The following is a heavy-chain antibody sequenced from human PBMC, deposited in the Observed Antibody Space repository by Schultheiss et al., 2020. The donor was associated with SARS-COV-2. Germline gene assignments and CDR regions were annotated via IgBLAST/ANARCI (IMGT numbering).Heavy chain of an antibody. Sequence: SETLSLTCTVSGGSISSSSYYWSWIRQPPGKGLEWIGYIYYSGSTNYNPSLKSRVTISVDTSKNQFSLKLSSVTAADTAVYYCARTYYYDSSGYPDAFDIWGQGTMVTVSS. J-gene: IGHJ3*02. D-gene: IGHD3-22*01. CDR1: GGSISSSSYY. V-gene: IGHV4-61*05. CDR2: IYYSGST. CDR3: ARTYYYDSSGYPDAFDI.